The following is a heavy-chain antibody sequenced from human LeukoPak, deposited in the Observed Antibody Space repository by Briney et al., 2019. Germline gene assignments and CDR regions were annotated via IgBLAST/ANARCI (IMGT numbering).Heavy chain of an antibody. J-gene: IGHJ4*02. Sequence: SVKGSCKASGGTFSSYAISWVRQAPGQGLEWMGGIIPIFGTANYAQKFQGRVTITADESTSTAYVELSSLRSEDTAVYYCARVRGQLGELSYYFDYWGQGTLVTVSS. CDR2: IIPIFGTA. D-gene: IGHD3-10*01. CDR1: GGTFSSYA. CDR3: ARVRGQLGELSYYFDY. V-gene: IGHV1-69*13.